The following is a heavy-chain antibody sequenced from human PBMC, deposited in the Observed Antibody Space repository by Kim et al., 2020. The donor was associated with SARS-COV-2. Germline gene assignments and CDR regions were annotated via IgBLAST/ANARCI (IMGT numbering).Heavy chain of an antibody. D-gene: IGHD2-15*01. V-gene: IGHV3-21*01. CDR2: ISSSSYI. J-gene: IGHJ2*01. CDR3: ARDYCSGGSCYSANWYFDL. CDR1: GFTFSSYS. Sequence: GGSLRLSCAASGFTFSSYSMNWVRQAPGKGLEWVSSISSSSYIYYADSVKGRFTISRDNAKNSLYLQMNSLRAEDTAVYYCARDYCSGGSCYSANWYFDLWRRGTLVTVSS.